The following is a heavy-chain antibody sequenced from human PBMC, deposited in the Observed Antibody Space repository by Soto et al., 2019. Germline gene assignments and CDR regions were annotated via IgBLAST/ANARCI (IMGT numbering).Heavy chain of an antibody. CDR3: ARGRGRYSSGWSWFDP. CDR1: GGTIRSPDW. J-gene: IGHJ5*02. Sequence: SETLSLTCGVSGGTIRSPDWWTWVRQPPGKGLEWIGEIFQSGSTNYTPSLESRVTISVDKSKNQSSLTLTSVTAADTAVYFCARGRGRYSSGWSWFDPWGQGILVTV. D-gene: IGHD6-19*01. V-gene: IGHV4-4*02. CDR2: IFQSGST.